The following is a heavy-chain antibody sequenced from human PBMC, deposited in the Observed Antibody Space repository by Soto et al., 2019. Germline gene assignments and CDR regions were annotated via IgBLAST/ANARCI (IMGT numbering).Heavy chain of an antibody. CDR2: IISSSSYI. J-gene: IGHJ4*02. CDR3: ARDGSWDTAMVNFDY. V-gene: IGHV3-21*01. CDR1: GFTFSSYS. D-gene: IGHD5-18*01. Sequence: PGGSLRLSCAASGFTFSSYSMNWVRQAPGRGLEWVSSIISSSSYIYNADSVKGRFTISRDNAKNSLYLQMNSLRAEDTAVYYCARDGSWDTAMVNFDYWGQGTLVTVS.